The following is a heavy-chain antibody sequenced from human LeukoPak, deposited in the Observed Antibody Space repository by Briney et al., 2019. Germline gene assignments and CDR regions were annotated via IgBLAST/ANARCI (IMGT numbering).Heavy chain of an antibody. CDR3: ARAPYCSGGSCYPDKPDWFDP. J-gene: IGHJ5*02. CDR2: IIPIFGTA. Sequence: SVKVSCKASGSTFSSYAISWVRQAPGQGLEWMGGIIPIFGTANYAQKFQGRVTITADKSTSTAYMELSGLRSEDTAVYYCARAPYCSGGSCYPDKPDWFDPWGQGTLVTVSS. D-gene: IGHD2-15*01. CDR1: GSTFSSYA. V-gene: IGHV1-69*06.